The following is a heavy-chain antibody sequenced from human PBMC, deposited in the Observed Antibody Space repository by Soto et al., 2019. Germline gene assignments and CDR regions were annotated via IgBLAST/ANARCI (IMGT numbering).Heavy chain of an antibody. Sequence: GGSLTLSCAASGFTLSTYSFNWVRQAPRKGLEWLSYISGSSNTIYYADSVKGRFTISRDNAKNSLYLQMNSLRDEDTAVYFCARGFEIQYGMDVWGQGTTVTVSS. J-gene: IGHJ6*02. CDR2: ISGSSNTI. CDR1: GFTLSTYS. CDR3: ARGFEIQYGMDV. D-gene: IGHD3-10*01. V-gene: IGHV3-48*02.